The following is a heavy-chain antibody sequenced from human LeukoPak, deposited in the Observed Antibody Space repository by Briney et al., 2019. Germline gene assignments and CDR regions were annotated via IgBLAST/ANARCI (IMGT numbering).Heavy chain of an antibody. D-gene: IGHD1-7*01. Sequence: PSETLSLTCTVSGGSISSYYWSWIRRPPGKGLEWIGYIYYSGSTNYNPSLKSRVTISVDTSKNQFSLKLSSVTAADTAVYYCARSGITGTSMGYWGQGTLVTVSS. CDR3: ARSGITGTSMGY. CDR1: GGSISSYY. V-gene: IGHV4-59*01. J-gene: IGHJ4*02. CDR2: IYYSGST.